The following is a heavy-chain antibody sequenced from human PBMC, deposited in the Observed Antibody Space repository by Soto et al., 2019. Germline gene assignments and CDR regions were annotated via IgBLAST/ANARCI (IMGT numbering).Heavy chain of an antibody. D-gene: IGHD1-20*01. V-gene: IGHV3-23*01. CDR1: GLTFSVSA. CDR2: TGLSGRTT. Sequence: EMQLLEYGGGLVQPGGSLRLSCVASGLTFSVSAMTWVRQAPGKGLEWVSTTGLSGRTTYYGDSVKGRFTVSRDNSKNTLDLQMSSLRAEDTAVYYCATVHNTSRSFNFWGRGTLVTVSS. J-gene: IGHJ4*02. CDR3: ATVHNTSRSFNF.